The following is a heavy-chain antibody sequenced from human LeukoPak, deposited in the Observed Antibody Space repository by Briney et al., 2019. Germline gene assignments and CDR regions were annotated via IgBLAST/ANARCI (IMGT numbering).Heavy chain of an antibody. Sequence: GGSLRLSCAASGFTFDDYAMHWVRHAPGKGLEWVSGISWNSGEIVYADSVTGRFTISRDNAKNSLYLQMNSLRAEDMALYYCAKDRSYSNLSGGAFDIWGQGTMVTVSS. V-gene: IGHV3-9*03. J-gene: IGHJ3*02. CDR3: AKDRSYSNLSGGAFDI. CDR2: ISWNSGEI. CDR1: GFTFDDYA. D-gene: IGHD2/OR15-2a*01.